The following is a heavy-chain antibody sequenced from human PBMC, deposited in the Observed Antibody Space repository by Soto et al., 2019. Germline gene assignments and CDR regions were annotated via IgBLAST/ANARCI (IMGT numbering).Heavy chain of an antibody. J-gene: IGHJ4*02. CDR2: IIPILGIA. CDR3: ARGGCDLPTNDY. Sequence: QVQLVQSGAEVKKPGSSVKVSCKASGGTFSSYTISWVRQAPGQGLEWMGRIIPILGIANYAQKFQGRVTITADKSTSTAYMELSSLRSEDTAVYYCARGGCDLPTNDYWGQGTLVTVSS. D-gene: IGHD2-21*01. CDR1: GGTFSSYT. V-gene: IGHV1-69*02.